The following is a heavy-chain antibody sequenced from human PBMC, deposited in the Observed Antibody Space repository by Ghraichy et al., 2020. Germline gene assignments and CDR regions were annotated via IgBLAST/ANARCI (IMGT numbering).Heavy chain of an antibody. V-gene: IGHV3-23*01. CDR1: GFTFSSYA. D-gene: IGHD3-9*01. CDR2: ISGSGGST. Sequence: GGSLRLSCAASGFTFSSYAMSWVRQAPGKGLEWVSAISGSGGSTYYADSVKGRFTISRDNSKNTLYLQMNSLRAEDTAVYYCAKGYYDILTGYSPIFPPFDYWGQGTLVTVSS. J-gene: IGHJ4*02. CDR3: AKGYYDILTGYSPIFPPFDY.